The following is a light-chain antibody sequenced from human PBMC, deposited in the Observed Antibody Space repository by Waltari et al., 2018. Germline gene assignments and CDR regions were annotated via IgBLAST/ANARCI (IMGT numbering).Light chain of an antibody. Sequence: DIQMTQSQSSVSASVGERVTLTCRASQGISSRLDWYQQKPGKAPKLLIYDASMLHSGVPSRFSGSGSGTDFPLTILSLQPEDFATYYCQQVNSFPRTFGQGTKVEVK. CDR3: QQVNSFPRT. J-gene: IGKJ1*01. V-gene: IGKV1-12*01. CDR2: DAS. CDR1: QGISSR.